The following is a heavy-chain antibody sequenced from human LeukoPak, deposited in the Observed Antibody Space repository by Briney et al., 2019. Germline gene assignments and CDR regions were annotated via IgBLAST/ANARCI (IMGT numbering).Heavy chain of an antibody. D-gene: IGHD6-13*01. V-gene: IGHV3-53*01. CDR1: GFTVSSNY. CDR2: IYSGGST. J-gene: IGHJ4*02. CDR3: ARVPVASWIQLDS. Sequence: PGGSLRLSCAASGFTVSSNYMSWVRQAPGKGLAWVSIIYSGGSTYFADSVKGRFTISRDNSKNTLYLQMNSLRAEDTALYYCARVPVASWIQLDSWGQGTLVTVSS.